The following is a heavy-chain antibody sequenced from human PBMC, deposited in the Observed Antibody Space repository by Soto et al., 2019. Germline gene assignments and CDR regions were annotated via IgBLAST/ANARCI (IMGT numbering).Heavy chain of an antibody. J-gene: IGHJ4*02. CDR3: ARVDAGYSSSWQAFDY. V-gene: IGHV4-31*03. CDR1: GGSISSGGYY. D-gene: IGHD6-13*01. CDR2: IYYSGST. Sequence: SETLSLTCTVSGGSISSGGYYWSWIRQHPGKGLEWIGYIYYSGSTYYNPSLKSRVTISVDTSKNQFSLKLSSVTAADTAVYYCARVDAGYSSSWQAFDYWGQGTLVTAPQ.